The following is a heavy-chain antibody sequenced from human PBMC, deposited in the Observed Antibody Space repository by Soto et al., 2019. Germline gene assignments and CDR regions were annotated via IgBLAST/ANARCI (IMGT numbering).Heavy chain of an antibody. Sequence: QIQLVQSGTEVRKPGASAKVSCKTSGYTFTNNDVCWVRQTPGQGLEWMGWISPYSGKTNYARKFKXRXTXTSXTSTSTVYMELTSLTSDDTAVYYCAREGLLLLPDYWGQGTLVTVSS. D-gene: IGHD3-22*01. V-gene: IGHV1-18*01. CDR3: AREGLLLLPDY. CDR2: ISPYSGKT. J-gene: IGHJ4*02. CDR1: GYTFTNND.